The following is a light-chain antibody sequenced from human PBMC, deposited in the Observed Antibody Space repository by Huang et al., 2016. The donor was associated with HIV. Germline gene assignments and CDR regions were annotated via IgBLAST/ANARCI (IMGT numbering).Light chain of an antibody. CDR3: QQAYITPPYA. Sequence: DIQMTQSPSSLSASVGDRVTITCRASQSISSYLNWYQQKPGKAPKLLSYAASSLQSGVPSRFSGSGSGTDFTLTISSLQPEDFATYFCQQAYITPPYAFGQGTKLEIK. CDR1: QSISSY. J-gene: IGKJ2*01. CDR2: AAS. V-gene: IGKV1-39*01.